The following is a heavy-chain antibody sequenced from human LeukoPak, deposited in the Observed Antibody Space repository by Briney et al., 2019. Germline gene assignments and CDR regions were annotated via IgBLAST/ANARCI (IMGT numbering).Heavy chain of an antibody. V-gene: IGHV4-59*12. D-gene: IGHD6-19*01. J-gene: IGHJ4*02. CDR2: IYHSGDT. Sequence: SETLSLTCTVSGGSIGTYYWSWIRQPPGKGLEWIGYIYHSGDTKYNPSLKSRVTISVDTSKNQFSLKLSSVTAADTAVYYCARDWYSSGWYYFDYWGQGTLVTVSS. CDR1: GGSIGTYY. CDR3: ARDWYSSGWYYFDY.